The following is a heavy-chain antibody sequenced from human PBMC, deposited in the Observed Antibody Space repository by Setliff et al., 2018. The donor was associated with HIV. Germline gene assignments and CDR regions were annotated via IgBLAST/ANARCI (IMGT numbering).Heavy chain of an antibody. J-gene: IGHJ4*02. CDR2: ISSSSNTM. CDR1: GFTFSSYS. V-gene: IGHV3-48*01. D-gene: IGHD3-16*01. CDR3: ARTPRYYDYAWGSYGAPLYYFDY. Sequence: GESLKISCAASGFTFSSYSMNWVRQAPGKGLEWISYISSSSNTMYYADSVKGRFTISRDNAKNSLYLQMNSLRAEDTAVYYCARTPRYYDYAWGSYGAPLYYFDYWGQGTLVTVSS.